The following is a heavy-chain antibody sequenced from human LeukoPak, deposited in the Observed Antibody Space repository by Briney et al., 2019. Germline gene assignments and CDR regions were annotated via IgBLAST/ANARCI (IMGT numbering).Heavy chain of an antibody. J-gene: IGHJ6*03. CDR2: IYHSGST. CDR1: GGSFSAYY. Sequence: SETLSLTCAVYGGSFSAYYWSWIRQPPGKGLEWIGEIYHSGSTNYNPSLKSRVTTSLDKSKNQFSLKLTSVTPADTAVYYCARAYYYYMDVWGKGTTVTVSS. V-gene: IGHV4-34*01. CDR3: ARAYYYYMDV.